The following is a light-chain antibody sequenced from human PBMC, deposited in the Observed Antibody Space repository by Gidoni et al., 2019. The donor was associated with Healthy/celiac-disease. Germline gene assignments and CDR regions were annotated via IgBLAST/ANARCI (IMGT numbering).Light chain of an antibody. CDR1: QSISSY. CDR2: AAS. CDR3: QQSYSTPPT. J-gene: IGKJ1*01. V-gene: IGKV1-39*01. Sequence: DIQMPQSPSSLSASVEDRVTITFRASQSISSYLNWYQQKPGKAPKLLIYAASSLQSGVPSRFSGSGSGTDFTLTISSLQPEDFATYYCQQSYSTPPTFGQGTKVEIK.